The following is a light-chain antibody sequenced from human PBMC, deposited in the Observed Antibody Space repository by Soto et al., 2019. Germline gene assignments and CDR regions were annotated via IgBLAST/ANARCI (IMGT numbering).Light chain of an antibody. V-gene: IGLV2-11*01. CDR3: CSYAGSYTWV. J-gene: IGLJ1*01. Sequence: QSALTQPRSVSGSPGQSVTISCTGTSSDVGGYNFVSWYRQHPGKAPKLMIYDVSKRPSGVPDRFSGSKSGNTASLTISGLQAEDEADYYCCSYAGSYTWVFRTGTKLTVL. CDR1: SSDVGGYNF. CDR2: DVS.